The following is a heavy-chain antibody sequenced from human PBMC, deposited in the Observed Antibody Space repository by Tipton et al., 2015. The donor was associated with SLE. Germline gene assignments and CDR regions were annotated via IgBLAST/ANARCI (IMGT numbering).Heavy chain of an antibody. CDR2: ISGSGGST. CDR1: GFTFSSYG. J-gene: IGHJ3*02. Sequence: SLRLSCAASGFTFSSYGMHWVRQAPGKGLEWVSAISGSGGSTYYADSVKGRFTISRDNSKNTLYLQMNSLRAEDTAVYYCAKDSIVVVTRGAFDIWGQGTMVTVSS. V-gene: IGHV3-23*01. D-gene: IGHD2-21*02. CDR3: AKDSIVVVTRGAFDI.